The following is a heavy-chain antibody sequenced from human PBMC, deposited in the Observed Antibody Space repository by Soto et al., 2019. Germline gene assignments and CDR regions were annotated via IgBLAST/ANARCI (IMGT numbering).Heavy chain of an antibody. CDR3: ARGREHTYDSSGYYYDY. V-gene: IGHV4-30-2*01. D-gene: IGHD3-22*01. CDR2: IYHSGST. J-gene: IGHJ4*02. Sequence: QLQLQESGSGLVKPSQTLSLTCAVSGGSISSGGYSWSWIRQPPGKGLEWIGYIYHSGSTYYNPSLKSRVPTSGHRSKNQFSLKLSSVTAAATAVYYCARGREHTYDSSGYYYDYWGQGTLVTVSS. CDR1: GGSISSGGYS.